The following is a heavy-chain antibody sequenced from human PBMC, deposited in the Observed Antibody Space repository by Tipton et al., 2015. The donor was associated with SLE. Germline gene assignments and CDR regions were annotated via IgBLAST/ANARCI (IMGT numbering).Heavy chain of an antibody. D-gene: IGHD2-2*01. J-gene: IGHJ6*02. V-gene: IGHV1-69*01. Sequence: QLVQSGAEVKKPGSSVKVSCKASGGTFSTYAISWVRQAPGQGLEWMGGIIPMFGTANCAQKFQGRVTITADESTCTAYMELSSLRSEDTAVYYCARDCSSTSCYSYYYYGMDVWGQGTTVTVSS. CDR1: GGTFSTYA. CDR3: ARDCSSTSCYSYYYYGMDV. CDR2: IIPMFGTA.